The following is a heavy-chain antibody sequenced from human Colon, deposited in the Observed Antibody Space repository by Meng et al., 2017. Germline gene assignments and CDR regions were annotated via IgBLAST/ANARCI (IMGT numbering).Heavy chain of an antibody. J-gene: IGHJ6*02. D-gene: IGHD6-19*01. V-gene: IGHV3-21*01. CDR3: ARPRSGGWPNQGMDV. CDR2: ISSNSPYI. Sequence: GESLKISCAASGFTFSTYSITWVRHAPGKGLEWVSSISSNSPYIYYADSVKGRFTISRDNAKNSVYLQINSLRDEDTAVYYCARPRSGGWPNQGMDVWSQGTTVTVSS. CDR1: GFTFSTYS.